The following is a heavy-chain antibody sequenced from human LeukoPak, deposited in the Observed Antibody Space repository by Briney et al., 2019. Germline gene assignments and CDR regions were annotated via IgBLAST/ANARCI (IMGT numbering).Heavy chain of an antibody. J-gene: IGHJ6*03. CDR1: GGSISSSSYY. V-gene: IGHV4-39*07. Sequence: SETLSLTCTVSGGSISSSSYYWGWIRQPPGKGLEWIGSIYYSGSTYYNPSLKSRVTISVDTSKNQFSLKLSSVTAADTAVYYCARVVNGDYVDVWGKGTTVTVSS. CDR3: ARVVNGDYVDV. D-gene: IGHD4-17*01. CDR2: IYYSGST.